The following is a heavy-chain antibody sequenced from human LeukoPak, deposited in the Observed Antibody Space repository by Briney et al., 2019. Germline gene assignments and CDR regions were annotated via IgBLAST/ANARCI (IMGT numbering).Heavy chain of an antibody. J-gene: IGHJ4*02. CDR2: ISYDGSNK. D-gene: IGHD4/OR15-4a*01. V-gene: IGHV3-30*04. Sequence: GGSLRLSCAASGFTFSSYAMHWVRQAPGKGLEWVAVISYDGSNKYYADSVKGRFTISRDNSKNTLYLQMNSLRAEDTAVYYCARRAYGAPPDYWGQGTLVTVSS. CDR1: GFTFSSYA. CDR3: ARRAYGAPPDY.